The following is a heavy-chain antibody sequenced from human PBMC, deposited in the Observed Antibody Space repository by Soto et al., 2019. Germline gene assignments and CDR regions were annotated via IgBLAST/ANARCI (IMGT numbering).Heavy chain of an antibody. Sequence: QVQLVESGGGVVQPGRSLRLSCAASGFTFSNYGMHWVRQAPGKGLEWVAVISYHGTNTYYADSMEGRFTISRDNSKNSVYLQINNLRAEDTAVYYCAKAHGSYVDDYFDFWGQGTLVTVSS. D-gene: IGHD5-12*01. J-gene: IGHJ4*02. CDR2: ISYHGTNT. CDR1: GFTFSNYG. V-gene: IGHV3-30*18. CDR3: AKAHGSYVDDYFDF.